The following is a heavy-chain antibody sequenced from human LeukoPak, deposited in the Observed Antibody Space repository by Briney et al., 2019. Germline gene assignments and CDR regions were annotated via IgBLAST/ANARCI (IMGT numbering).Heavy chain of an antibody. Sequence: GESLKISCKGSGYSFTSYWISWVRQMPGKGLEWMGRIDPSDSYTNYSPSFQGHVTVSADKSISTAYLQWSSLKASDTAMYYCARQEITIADYWGQGTLVTVSS. V-gene: IGHV5-10-1*01. CDR1: GYSFTSYW. J-gene: IGHJ4*02. CDR2: IDPSDSYT. CDR3: ARQEITIADY. D-gene: IGHD3-9*01.